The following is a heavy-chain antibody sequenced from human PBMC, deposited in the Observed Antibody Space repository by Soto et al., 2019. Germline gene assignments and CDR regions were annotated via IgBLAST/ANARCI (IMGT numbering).Heavy chain of an antibody. CDR1: GFSLTTNGVG. CDR2: IYWDDDR. Sequence: QITLKESGPTVVKPTQTLTLTCNFSGFSLTTNGVGVGWIRQPPGKALEWLALIYWDDDRRYSPSLRSRLTISTAISKSHVVLTLTDMGPVDAATYFCVHHVTGGCFDVWGQGTRVTVSS. D-gene: IGHD3-10*02. CDR3: VHHVTGGCFDV. V-gene: IGHV2-5*02. J-gene: IGHJ3*01.